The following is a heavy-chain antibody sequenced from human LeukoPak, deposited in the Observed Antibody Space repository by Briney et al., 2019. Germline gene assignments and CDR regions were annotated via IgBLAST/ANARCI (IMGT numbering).Heavy chain of an antibody. J-gene: IGHJ4*02. Sequence: SETLSLTCTVSGGSISSYYWSWIRQPAGKGLEWIGRIYTSGSTNYNPSLKSRVTMSVDTSKNQFSLKLSSVTAADTAVYYCARDLIERLPTSPFDYWGQGTLVTVSS. CDR3: ARDLIERLPTSPFDY. V-gene: IGHV4-4*07. D-gene: IGHD6-25*01. CDR2: IYTSGST. CDR1: GGSISSYY.